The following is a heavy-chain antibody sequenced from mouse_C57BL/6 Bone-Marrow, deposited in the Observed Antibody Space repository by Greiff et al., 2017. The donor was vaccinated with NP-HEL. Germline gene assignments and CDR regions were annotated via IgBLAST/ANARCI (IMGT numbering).Heavy chain of an antibody. CDR1: GYTFTSYW. CDR2: IDPSDSYT. J-gene: IGHJ1*03. CDR3: ARRRTGAWYFDV. Sequence: QVQLQQSGAELVKPGASVKLSCKASGYTFTSYWMQWVKQRPGQGLEWIGEIDPSDSYTNYNQKLKGKATLTVDTSSSTAYMQLSSLTSEDSAVYYCARRRTGAWYFDVWGTGTTVTVSS. V-gene: IGHV1-50*01.